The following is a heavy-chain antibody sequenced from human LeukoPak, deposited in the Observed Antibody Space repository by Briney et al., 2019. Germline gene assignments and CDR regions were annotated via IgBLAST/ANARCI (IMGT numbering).Heavy chain of an antibody. CDR3: ARSSFDYDSPY. D-gene: IGHD3-22*01. CDR2: ISGSGGST. J-gene: IGHJ4*02. CDR1: GFTFSSYG. V-gene: IGHV3-23*01. Sequence: GGSLRLSCAASGFTFSSYGMSWVRQAPGKGLEWVSAISGSGGSTYYADSVKGRFAISRDNAKNSLYLQMNSLRAEDTAVYYCARSSFDYDSPYWGQGTLVTVSS.